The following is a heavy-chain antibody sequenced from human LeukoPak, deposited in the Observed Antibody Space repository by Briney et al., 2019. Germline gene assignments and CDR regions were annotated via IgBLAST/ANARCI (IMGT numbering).Heavy chain of an antibody. J-gene: IGHJ6*02. CDR3: ARSYCGGDCLGMDV. D-gene: IGHD2-21*02. V-gene: IGHV3-9*01. Sequence: PGRSLRLSCAASGFTFDDYAMHWVRQAPGKGLEWVSGISWNSGSIGYADSVKGRFTISRDNAKNSLYLQMNSLRAEDTAVYYCARSYCGGDCLGMDVWGQGTTVTVSS. CDR1: GFTFDDYA. CDR2: ISWNSGSI.